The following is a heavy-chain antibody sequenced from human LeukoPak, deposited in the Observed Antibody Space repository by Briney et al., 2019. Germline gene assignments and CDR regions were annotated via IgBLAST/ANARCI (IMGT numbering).Heavy chain of an antibody. V-gene: IGHV4-59*01. D-gene: IGHD5-24*01. J-gene: IGHJ5*02. CDR3: ARDGGDGYNFGFRNWFDP. CDR1: GGSISSYY. Sequence: SETLSLTCTVSGGSISSYYWSWIRQPPGKGLEWIGYIYYSGSTNYNPSLKSRVTISVDTSKNQFSLKLSSVTAADTAVYYCARDGGDGYNFGFRNWFDPWGQGTLVTVSS. CDR2: IYYSGST.